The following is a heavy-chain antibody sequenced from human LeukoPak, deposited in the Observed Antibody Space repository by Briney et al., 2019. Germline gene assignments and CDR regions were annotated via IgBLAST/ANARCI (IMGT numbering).Heavy chain of an antibody. J-gene: IGHJ3*02. D-gene: IGHD1-1*01. Sequence: PSVKVSCESSRGSLSSNAISWVRQTTGQELKSMVRIIPIFGTENYAQKFQGRIMITTDESTSTDYMELSSLRSEDTAVYYCARFPWRDLDAFDIWGQGTMVTVSS. CDR2: IIPIFGTE. CDR3: ARFPWRDLDAFDI. CDR1: RGSLSSNA. V-gene: IGHV1-69*05.